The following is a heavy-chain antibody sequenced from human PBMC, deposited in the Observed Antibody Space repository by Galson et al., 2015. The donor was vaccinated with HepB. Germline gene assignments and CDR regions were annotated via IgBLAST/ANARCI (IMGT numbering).Heavy chain of an antibody. V-gene: IGHV3-21*01. CDR2: ISSSSSYI. D-gene: IGHD3-10*01. Sequence: SLRLSCAASGFTFSSYSMNWVRQAPGKGLEWVSSISSSSSYIYYADSVKGRFTISRDNAKNSLYLQMNSLRAEDTAVYYCARGLGVRGVSAFDYWGQGTLVTVSS. J-gene: IGHJ4*02. CDR3: ARGLGVRGVSAFDY. CDR1: GFTFSSYS.